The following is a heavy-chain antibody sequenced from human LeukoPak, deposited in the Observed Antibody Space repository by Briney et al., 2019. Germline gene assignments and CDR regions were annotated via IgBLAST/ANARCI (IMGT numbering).Heavy chain of an antibody. Sequence: GGSLRLSCAASGLTFSSYGMSWVRQAPGKGLVWVSRINSDGSSTSYADSVKGRFTISRDNAKNTLYLQMNSLRAEDTAVYYCARVRYDMSRGNWFDPWGQGTLVTVSS. CDR1: GLTFSSYG. CDR2: INSDGSST. D-gene: IGHD1-1*01. J-gene: IGHJ5*02. V-gene: IGHV3-74*01. CDR3: ARVRYDMSRGNWFDP.